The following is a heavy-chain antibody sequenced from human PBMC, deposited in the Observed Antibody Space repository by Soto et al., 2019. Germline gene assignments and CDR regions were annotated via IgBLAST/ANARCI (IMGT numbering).Heavy chain of an antibody. CDR1: GYRFTSYW. CDR2: IYPTDSDT. Sequence: PGESLKISCKNSGYRFTSYWIAWVRQMPGKGLEWMGIIYPTDSDTRYSPSFQGQVTILADKSISTSYLYWTSLKASDTAIYYCASTDSGWFKFDNWGPGTLVTVSS. J-gene: IGHJ4*02. D-gene: IGHD6-19*01. V-gene: IGHV5-51*01. CDR3: ASTDSGWFKFDN.